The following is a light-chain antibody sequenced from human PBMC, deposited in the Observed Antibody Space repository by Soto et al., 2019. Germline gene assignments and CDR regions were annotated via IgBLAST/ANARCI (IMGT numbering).Light chain of an antibody. Sequence: QSALTQPASVSGSPGQSITISCTGTNRDVGGYNYVSWYQQHPGKAPKLMIYEVSNRPSGVSNRFSGSKSGNTASLTISGLQAEDEADYYCSSYTSSSSSSLYVFGTGTKVTVL. J-gene: IGLJ1*01. CDR2: EVS. CDR1: NRDVGGYNY. V-gene: IGLV2-14*01. CDR3: SSYTSSSSSSLYV.